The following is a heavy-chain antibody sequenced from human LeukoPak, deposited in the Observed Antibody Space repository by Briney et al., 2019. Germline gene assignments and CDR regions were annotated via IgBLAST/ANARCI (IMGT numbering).Heavy chain of an antibody. CDR2: IIPMLGIV. CDR1: GGTFSSYT. V-gene: IGHV1-69*02. Sequence: SVKVSCKASGGTFSSYTISWVRQAPGQGLEWMGRIIPMLGIVNYAQKLQGTVTITADQSTSTAYMELSSLRSEDTAICYCARTYCSSTSCYTQWFDPWGQGTLVTVSS. J-gene: IGHJ5*02. CDR3: ARTYCSSTSCYTQWFDP. D-gene: IGHD2-2*01.